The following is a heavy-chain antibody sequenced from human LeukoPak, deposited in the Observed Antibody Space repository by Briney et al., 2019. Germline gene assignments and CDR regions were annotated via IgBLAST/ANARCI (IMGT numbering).Heavy chain of an antibody. CDR1: GFTFSSYA. CDR2: ISSNGGST. V-gene: IGHV3-64D*06. J-gene: IGHJ4*02. D-gene: IGHD6-25*01. CDR3: AREGVYSSGNFDY. Sequence: AGGSLRLSCSASGFTFSSYAMHWVRQAPGKGLEYVSAISSNGGSTYYADSVKGRFTISRDNSKNTLYLQMSSLRAEDTAVYYCAREGVYSSGNFDYWGQGTLVTVSS.